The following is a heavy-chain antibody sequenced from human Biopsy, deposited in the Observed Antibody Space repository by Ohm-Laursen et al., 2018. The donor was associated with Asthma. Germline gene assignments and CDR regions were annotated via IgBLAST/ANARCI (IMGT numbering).Heavy chain of an antibody. D-gene: IGHD4-17*01. V-gene: IGHV1-69*13. Sequence: SVKVSCKASGGTFSRYAISWVRQAPGQGLEWMGGISPIFGAIRYAQNFQGRVTITADESTTTAYMELSSLRSEDTAVYYCVTSGGDYGYFGPDVWGQGTTVTVSS. CDR1: GGTFSRYA. CDR3: VTSGGDYGYFGPDV. CDR2: ISPIFGAI. J-gene: IGHJ6*02.